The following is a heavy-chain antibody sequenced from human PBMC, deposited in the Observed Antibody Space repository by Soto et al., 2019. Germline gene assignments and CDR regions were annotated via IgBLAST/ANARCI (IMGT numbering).Heavy chain of an antibody. CDR3: ARDLTDYYDSSGYWY. CDR1: GFTFSSYS. CDR2: ISSSSSYI. J-gene: IGHJ4*02. V-gene: IGHV3-21*01. Sequence: LRLSCAASGFTFSSYSMNWVRQAPGKGLEWVSSISSSSSYIYYADSVKGRFTISRDNAKNSLYLQMNSLRAEDTAVYYCARDLTDYYDSSGYWYWGQGTLVTVSS. D-gene: IGHD3-22*01.